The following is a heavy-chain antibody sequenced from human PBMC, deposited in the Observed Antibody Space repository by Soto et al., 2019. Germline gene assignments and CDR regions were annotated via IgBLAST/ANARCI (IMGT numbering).Heavy chain of an antibody. V-gene: IGHV3-30-3*01. CDR1: GFTFSSYA. J-gene: IGHJ6*02. CDR2: ISYDGSNK. D-gene: IGHD6-19*01. CDR3: AKAVAGDYYYYGMDV. Sequence: LRLSCAASGFTFSSYAMHWVRQAPGKGLEWVAVISYDGSNKYYADSVKGRFTISRDNSKNTLYLQMNSLRAEDTAVYYCAKAVAGDYYYYGMDVWGQGTTVTVSS.